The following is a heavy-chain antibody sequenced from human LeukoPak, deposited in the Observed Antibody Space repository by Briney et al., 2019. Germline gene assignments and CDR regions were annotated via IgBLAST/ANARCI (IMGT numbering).Heavy chain of an antibody. Sequence: GGSLRLSCVASGFRFSKEWMSWVRQAPGKELEWVAVISYDGSNKYYADSVKGRFTISRDNSKNTLYLQMNSLRAEDTAVYYCAKPGIAVAAGAFDIWGQGTMVTVSS. CDR2: ISYDGSNK. J-gene: IGHJ3*02. D-gene: IGHD6-19*01. CDR1: GFRFSKEW. CDR3: AKPGIAVAAGAFDI. V-gene: IGHV3-30*18.